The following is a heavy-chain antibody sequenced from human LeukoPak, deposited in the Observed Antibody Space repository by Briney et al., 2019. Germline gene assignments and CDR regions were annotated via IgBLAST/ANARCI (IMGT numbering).Heavy chain of an antibody. CDR2: ISGGGEDT. V-gene: IGHV3-23*01. Sequence: GGSLRLSCAASGFTFISYAMSWIRQAPGKGLEWVSAISGGGEDTYYPDSVKGRFTISRDNSKNTLYLQMNSLRAEDTAIYYCAKPRAMTTGVGRYFDLWGRGTLVTVSS. J-gene: IGHJ2*01. D-gene: IGHD1-1*01. CDR1: GFTFISYA. CDR3: AKPRAMTTGVGRYFDL.